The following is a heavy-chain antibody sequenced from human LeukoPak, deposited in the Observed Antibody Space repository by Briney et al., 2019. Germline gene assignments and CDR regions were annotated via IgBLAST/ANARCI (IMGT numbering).Heavy chain of an antibody. J-gene: IGHJ4*02. V-gene: IGHV3-23*01. CDR1: GLTFSSYA. D-gene: IGHD4-23*01. Sequence: GGSLRLSCAASGLTFSSYAMSWVRQAPGKGLEWVSAISGSGGSTYYADSVKGRFTISRDNSKNTLYLQMNSLRAEDTAVYYCARDGATVGNLLGFDYWGQGTLVTVSS. CDR3: ARDGATVGNLLGFDY. CDR2: ISGSGGST.